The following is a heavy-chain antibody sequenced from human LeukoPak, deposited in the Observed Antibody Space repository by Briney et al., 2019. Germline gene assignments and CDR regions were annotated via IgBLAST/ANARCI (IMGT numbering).Heavy chain of an antibody. CDR2: VRYDGSNK. CDR3: AKDYSLYCSSASCYTPFDY. CDR1: GFTFIAYG. Sequence: GGSLRLSCAASGFTFIAYGMHWVRQAPGKGLEWVAFVRYDGSNKYYADSVKGRFTISRDYSRNMLYLQMDSLSAEDTAVYHCAKDYSLYCSSASCYTPFDYWGPGALVTVSS. J-gene: IGHJ4*02. V-gene: IGHV3-30*02. D-gene: IGHD2-2*02.